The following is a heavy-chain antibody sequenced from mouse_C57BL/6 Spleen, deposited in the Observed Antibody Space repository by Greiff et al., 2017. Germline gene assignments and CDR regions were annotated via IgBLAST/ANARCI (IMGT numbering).Heavy chain of an antibody. Sequence: VQLQQSGAELVMPGPSVTMFCNVSCYTSTTYPIEWMKQNHGTSLEGIGNFHPYNDDTKYNEKFKGKATLTVEKSSSTVYLELSRLTSYDSAVYYCAREGYYGIDYWGQGTTLPVSS. CDR1: CYTSTTYP. V-gene: IGHV1-47*01. CDR3: AREGYYGIDY. D-gene: IGHD1-2*01. CDR2: FHPYNDDT. J-gene: IGHJ2*01.